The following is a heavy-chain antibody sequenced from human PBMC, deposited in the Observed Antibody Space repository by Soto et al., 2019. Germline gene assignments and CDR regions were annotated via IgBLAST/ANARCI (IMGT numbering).Heavy chain of an antibody. D-gene: IGHD3-16*01. J-gene: IGHJ4*02. V-gene: IGHV4-30-4*01. Sequence: QVQLQESGPGLVKTSQTLSLTCTVSGGSIGRGDYYWSWIRQPPGKGLEWIGYTYYSGTTYYNPSLKSRLTMSVDTSKSQFSLKLTSVTAADTAVYFCARALGIGGEGNFDSWGQGTLVSVSS. CDR2: TYYSGTT. CDR3: ARALGIGGEGNFDS. CDR1: GGSIGRGDYY.